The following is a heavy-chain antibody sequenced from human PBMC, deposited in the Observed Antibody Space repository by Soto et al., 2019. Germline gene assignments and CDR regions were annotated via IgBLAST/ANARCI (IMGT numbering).Heavy chain of an antibody. J-gene: IGHJ6*02. CDR1: GFTFSSFA. V-gene: IGHV3-23*01. CDR3: ARDGLPNSMDV. Sequence: GESLKISCAASGFTFSSFAMGWVRQAPGKGLEWVSDIIDSGGSTYYADSVKGRFTISRDNSKNTLYLQMNSLRAEDTAVYYCARDGLPNSMDVWGQGTTVTVSS. CDR2: IIDSGGST.